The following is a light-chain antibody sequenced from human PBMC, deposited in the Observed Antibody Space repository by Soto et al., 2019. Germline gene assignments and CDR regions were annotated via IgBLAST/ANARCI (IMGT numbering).Light chain of an antibody. Sequence: DIQMTQSPSTLSASVGDRVTITCRASHSIDDWLAWYQHKPGKAPNLLIYKASILVSGVPSRFSGSGSGTEFTLTISILPPDDFATYYCQADVNDSWAFGQGTKVEIK. CDR1: HSIDDW. J-gene: IGKJ1*01. CDR2: KAS. CDR3: QADVNDSWA. V-gene: IGKV1-5*03.